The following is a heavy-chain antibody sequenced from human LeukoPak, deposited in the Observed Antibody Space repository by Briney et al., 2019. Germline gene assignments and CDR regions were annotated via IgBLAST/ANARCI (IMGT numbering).Heavy chain of an antibody. CDR1: GFTFSSYT. J-gene: IGHJ6*03. CDR3: ARDPYSGGYGDDYYYYMDV. D-gene: IGHD1-26*01. CDR2: ISGGGGST. V-gene: IGHV3-23*01. Sequence: GGSLRLSCAASGFTFSSYTMSWVRQAPGKGLEFVSSISGGGGSTYYADSVKGRFTISRDNAQNSLYLHMSSLRAEDTAVYYCARDPYSGGYGDDYYYYMDVWGKGTTVTISS.